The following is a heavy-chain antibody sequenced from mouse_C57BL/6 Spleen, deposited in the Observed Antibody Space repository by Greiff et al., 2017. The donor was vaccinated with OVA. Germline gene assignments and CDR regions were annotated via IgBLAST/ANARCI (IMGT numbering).Heavy chain of an antibody. CDR2: FYPGSGSI. J-gene: IGHJ3*01. CDR1: GYTFTEYT. CDR3: ARHEDGYYGSSYPWFAY. D-gene: IGHD1-1*01. Sequence: VQLQESGAELVKPGASVKLSCKASGYTFTEYTIHWVKQRSGQGLEWIGWFYPGSGSIKYNEKFKDKATLTADKSSSTVYMELSRLTSEDSAVYFCARHEDGYYGSSYPWFAYWGQGTLVTVSA. V-gene: IGHV1-62-2*01.